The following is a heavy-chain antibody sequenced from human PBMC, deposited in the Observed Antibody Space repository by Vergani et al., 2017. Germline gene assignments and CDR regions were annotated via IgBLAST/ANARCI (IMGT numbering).Heavy chain of an antibody. CDR1: GYSFTSYW. Sequence: EVQLVQSGAEVKTPGVSLKISCKGSGYSFTSYWISWVRQMPGKGLEWMGRIDPSDSYTNYSPSFQGHVTLSADKSISTAYLQWSSLKASDTAMYYCARQVSVAGPASNDYWGQGTLVTVSS. V-gene: IGHV5-10-1*01. J-gene: IGHJ4*02. CDR3: ARQVSVAGPASNDY. CDR2: IDPSDSYT. D-gene: IGHD6-19*01.